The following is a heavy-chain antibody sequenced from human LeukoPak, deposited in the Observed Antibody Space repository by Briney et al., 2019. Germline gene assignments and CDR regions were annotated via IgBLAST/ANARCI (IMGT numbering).Heavy chain of an antibody. J-gene: IGHJ4*02. D-gene: IGHD3-3*01. V-gene: IGHV1-69*05. CDR1: GGTFSSFA. CDR2: IIPLFGPA. Sequence: SVKVSCKTSGGTFSSFAMNWVRHAPGQGLEWMGGIIPLFGPANYAQKFQGRVTITTDESTSTVYMELSSLRSEDTAVYYCASTGGDGVVIKPMSFDYWGQGTLVTVSS. CDR3: ASTGGDGVVIKPMSFDY.